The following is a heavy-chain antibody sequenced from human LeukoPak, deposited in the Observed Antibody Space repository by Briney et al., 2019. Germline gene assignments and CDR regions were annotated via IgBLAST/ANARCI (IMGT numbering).Heavy chain of an antibody. V-gene: IGHV6-1*01. J-gene: IGHJ6*02. CDR2: TYYRSKWYN. CDR3: ARSSNMDGGRGYCSGGSCYPSGSYYGMDV. D-gene: IGHD2-15*01. CDR1: GDSVSSNSAA. Sequence: SQTLSLTCAISGDSVSSNSAAWNWIRQSPSRGLEWLGRTYYRSKWYNDYAVSVKSRITINPDTSKNQFSLQLNSVTPEDTAVYYCARSSNMDGGRGYCSGGSCYPSGSYYGMDVWGQGTTVTVSS.